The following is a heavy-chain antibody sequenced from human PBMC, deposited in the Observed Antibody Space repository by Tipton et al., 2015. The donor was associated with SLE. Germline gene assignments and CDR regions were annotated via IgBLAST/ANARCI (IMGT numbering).Heavy chain of an antibody. Sequence: TLSLTCAVSGGSISTRSYFWGWIRQPPGQGLEWIATIYYSGSTNYNPSLKSRVTISVDTSKNQFSLKLSSVTAADTAVYYCARVPLQDYEVYFQHWGQGTLVTVSS. CDR1: GGSISTRSYF. CDR3: ARVPLQDYEVYFQH. CDR2: IYYSGST. D-gene: IGHD4-17*01. J-gene: IGHJ1*01. V-gene: IGHV4-39*07.